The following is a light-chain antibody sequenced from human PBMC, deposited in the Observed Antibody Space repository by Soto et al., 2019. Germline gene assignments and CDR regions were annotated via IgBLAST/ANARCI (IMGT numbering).Light chain of an antibody. CDR3: SSFTTSSIYV. Sequence: QSVLTQPPSVSGSPGQSVAISCSGSSSDVGSNNRVSWYQQSPGTAPKLMIYDVTNRPSGVPDRFSGSKSGNTASLTISGLQREDEAVNYYSSFTTSSIYVFGTGTKVTVL. CDR1: SSDVGSNNR. V-gene: IGLV2-18*02. CDR2: DVT. J-gene: IGLJ1*01.